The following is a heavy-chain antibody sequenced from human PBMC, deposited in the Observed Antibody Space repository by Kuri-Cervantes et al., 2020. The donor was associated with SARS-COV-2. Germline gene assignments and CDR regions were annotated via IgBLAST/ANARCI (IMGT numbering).Heavy chain of an antibody. CDR2: IDPSSGGT. V-gene: IGHV1-2*02. D-gene: IGHD2-21*01. CDR1: GYTFTGYL. J-gene: IGHJ4*02. CDR3: ARDEGKGGHCLGH. Sequence: ASVKVSCKASGYTFTGYLIHWVRQAPGQGLEWMGWIDPSSGGTNSAQNFQGRVTMSRDTPISTAYMELRRLRSDDTAVYYCARDEGKGGHCLGHWGQGTLVTVSS.